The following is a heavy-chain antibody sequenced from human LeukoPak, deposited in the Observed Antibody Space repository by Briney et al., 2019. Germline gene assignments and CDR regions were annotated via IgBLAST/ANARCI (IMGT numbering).Heavy chain of an antibody. J-gene: IGHJ6*03. V-gene: IGHV3-21*01. CDR2: ISRSSSYI. CDR1: GFTFSSYS. CDR3: ARNWGSIPGYMDV. D-gene: IGHD7-27*01. Sequence: GGSLRLSCAASGFTFSSYSMNWVRQAPGKGLEWVSSISRSSSYIYYADSVKGRFTISRDNAKNSLYLQMNSLRAEDTAVYYCARNWGSIPGYMDVWGKGTTVTVSS.